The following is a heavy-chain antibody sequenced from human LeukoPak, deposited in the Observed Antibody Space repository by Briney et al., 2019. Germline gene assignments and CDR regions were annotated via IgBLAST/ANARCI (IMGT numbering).Heavy chain of an antibody. CDR2: IYTSGST. V-gene: IGHV4-4*07. CDR1: GGSISSYY. J-gene: IGHJ6*02. D-gene: IGHD1-1*01. CDR3: ARATTGTDSYYYGMDV. Sequence: SETLSLTCTVSGGSISSYYWSWSRQPAGKGLEWIGRIYTSGSTNYNPSLKSRVTMSVDTSKNQFSLKLSSVTAADTAVCYCARATTGTDSYYYGMDVWGQGTTVTVSS.